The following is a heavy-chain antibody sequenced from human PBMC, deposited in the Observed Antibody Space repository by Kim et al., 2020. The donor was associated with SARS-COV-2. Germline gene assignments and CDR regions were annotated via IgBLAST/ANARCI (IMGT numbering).Heavy chain of an antibody. D-gene: IGHD6-19*01. V-gene: IGHV5-51*01. CDR3: ARTWGVAGTGAGTDGYDYYGMDV. CDR1: GYSFTSYW. CDR2: IYPGDSDT. J-gene: IGHJ6*02. Sequence: GESLKISCKGSGYSFTSYWIGWVRQMPGKGLEWMGIIYPGDSDTRYSPSFQGQVTISADKSISTAYLQWSSLKASDTAMYYCARTWGVAGTGAGTDGYDYYGMDVWGQGTTVTVSS.